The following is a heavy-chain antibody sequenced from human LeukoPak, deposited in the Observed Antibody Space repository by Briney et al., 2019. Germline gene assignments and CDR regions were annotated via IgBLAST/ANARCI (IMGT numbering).Heavy chain of an antibody. J-gene: IGHJ6*02. CDR2: SGSS. CDR1: GGSFSGFY. D-gene: IGHD3-10*01. V-gene: IGHV4-59*01. CDR3: ARTRRQYYGSGKNLTPWPAGLDV. Sequence: SETLSLTCTVSGGSFSGFYWNWIRQSPGQGLEWIGYSGSSNYNPSLKSRVTISVDTSKRHFSLTLSSVTAADAGIYYCARTRRQYYGSGKNLTPWPAGLDVWGQGTTVIVS.